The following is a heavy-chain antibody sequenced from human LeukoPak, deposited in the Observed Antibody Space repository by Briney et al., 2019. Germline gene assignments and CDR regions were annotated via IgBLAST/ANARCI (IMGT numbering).Heavy chain of an antibody. V-gene: IGHV4-30-4*07. Sequence: SETLSLTCAVSGGSISSGGYSWSWIRQPPGKGLEWIGYIYYSGSTYYNPSLKSRVTISVDTSKNQFSLKLSSVTAADTAVYYCAREGIAAAGIFGYWGQGTLVTVSS. CDR3: AREGIAAAGIFGY. CDR1: GGSISSGGYS. J-gene: IGHJ4*02. CDR2: IYYSGST. D-gene: IGHD6-13*01.